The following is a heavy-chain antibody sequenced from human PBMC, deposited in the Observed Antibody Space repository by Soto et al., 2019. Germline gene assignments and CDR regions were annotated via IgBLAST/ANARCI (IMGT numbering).Heavy chain of an antibody. CDR3: ARDAYGDLDY. D-gene: IGHD4-17*01. V-gene: IGHV3-72*01. Sequence: EVQLVESGGGLVQPGGSPRLSCAASGFTFSDHYMDWVRQAPGKGLEWVGRTRNKANSYTTEYAASVKGRFTISRDDSKNSLYLQMNSLKTEDTAVYYCARDAYGDLDYWGQGTLVTVSS. J-gene: IGHJ4*02. CDR2: TRNKANSYTT. CDR1: GFTFSDHY.